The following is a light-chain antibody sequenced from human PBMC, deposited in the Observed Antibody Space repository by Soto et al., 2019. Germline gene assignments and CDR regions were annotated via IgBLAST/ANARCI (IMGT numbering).Light chain of an antibody. Sequence: QSVLTQPASVSGSPGQSVTISCTGPRSDIGDSNFISCYQHSPGKAPSLLIYDVNNRPSGVSRCFSGSKAGNTASLTIAGRLDDDEAYYCSASFGSRSILVFGRGTKLTVL. CDR1: RSDIGDSNF. V-gene: IGLV2-14*03. CDR2: DVN. CDR3: ASFGSRSILV. J-gene: IGLJ2*01.